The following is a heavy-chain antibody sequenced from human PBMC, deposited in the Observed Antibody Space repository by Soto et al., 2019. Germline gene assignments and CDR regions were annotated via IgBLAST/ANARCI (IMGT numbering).Heavy chain of an antibody. CDR1: GFTFSSYG. D-gene: IGHD1-1*01. J-gene: IGHJ5*02. V-gene: IGHV3-30*18. CDR3: AKDAAWVHRNFNWFDP. Sequence: PGGSLRLSCAASGFTFSSYGMHWVRQAPGKGLEWVAVISYDGSNKYYADSVKGRFTISRDNSKNTLYLQMNSLRAEDTAVYYCAKDAAWVHRNFNWFDPWGQGTLVTVSS. CDR2: ISYDGSNK.